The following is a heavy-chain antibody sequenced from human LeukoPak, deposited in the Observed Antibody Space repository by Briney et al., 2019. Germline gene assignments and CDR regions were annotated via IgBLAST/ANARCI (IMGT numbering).Heavy chain of an antibody. D-gene: IGHD3-9*01. CDR3: ARRYFDWLLAFDY. V-gene: IGHV4-34*01. Sequence: SETLSLTCAVYGGSFSGYYWSWIRQPPGKGLEWIGEINHSGSTNYNPSLKSRVTISVDTSKNQFSLKLSSVTAADTAVYYCARRYFDWLLAFDYWGQGTLVTVSS. CDR2: INHSGST. CDR1: GGSFSGYY. J-gene: IGHJ4*02.